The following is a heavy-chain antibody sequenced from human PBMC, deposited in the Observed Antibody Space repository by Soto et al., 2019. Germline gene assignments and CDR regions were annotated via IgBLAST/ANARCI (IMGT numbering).Heavy chain of an antibody. CDR3: ARDRTGYCSSTSCYYFDY. V-gene: IGHV3-33*01. CDR1: GFTLSSYG. Sequence: GGSLGLSCAASGFTLSSYGMHWVRQAPGKGLEWVAVIWYDGSNKYYADSVKGRFTISRDNSKNTLYLQMNSLRAEDTAVYYCARDRTGYCSSTSCYYFDYWGQGTLVTVSS. J-gene: IGHJ4*02. D-gene: IGHD2-2*01. CDR2: IWYDGSNK.